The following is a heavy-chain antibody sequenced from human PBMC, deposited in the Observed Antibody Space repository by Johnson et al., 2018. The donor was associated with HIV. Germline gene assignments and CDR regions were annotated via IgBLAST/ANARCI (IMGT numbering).Heavy chain of an antibody. CDR1: GFTVSSNY. CDR2: IYSGGSDK. Sequence: EMQLVESGGGLVQPGGSLRLSCAASGFTVSSNYMSWVRQAPGKGLEWVSVIYSGGSDKYYADSVKGRFTISRDNSKNTLYLQMNSLRTEDTAVYYCAREHGPDEGYYDGRYYSGFDIWGQGTMVTVSS. CDR3: AREHGPDEGYYDGRYYSGFDI. D-gene: IGHD3-22*01. J-gene: IGHJ3*02. V-gene: IGHV3-66*02.